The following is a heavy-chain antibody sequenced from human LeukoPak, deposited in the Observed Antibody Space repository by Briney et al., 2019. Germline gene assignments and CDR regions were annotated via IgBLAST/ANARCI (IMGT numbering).Heavy chain of an antibody. D-gene: IGHD6-19*01. CDR1: GFTFSSYG. J-gene: IGHJ4*02. Sequence: AGGSLRLSCAASGFTFSSYGMHWVRQAPGKGLEWVAVISYDGSNKYYADSVKGRFTISRDNSKNTLYLQMNSLRAEDTAVYYCAKSAVAGMPKVYFDYWGQGTLVTVSS. CDR2: ISYDGSNK. V-gene: IGHV3-30*18. CDR3: AKSAVAGMPKVYFDY.